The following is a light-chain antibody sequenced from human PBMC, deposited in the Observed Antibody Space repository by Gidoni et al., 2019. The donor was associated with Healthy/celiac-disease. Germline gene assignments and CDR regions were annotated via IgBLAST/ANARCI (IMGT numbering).Light chain of an antibody. CDR2: DDS. V-gene: IGLV3-21*02. J-gene: IGLJ2*01. Sequence: SYVLTQPPSLSLDPGQTARFHGGGNNIGSKSVHGYQQKPGQAPVLVVYDDSDRPSGIPERFSGSNSGNTATLTISRVEAGDEADYYCKVWDSSSDHPVFGGGTKLTVL. CDR3: KVWDSSSDHPV. CDR1: NIGSKS.